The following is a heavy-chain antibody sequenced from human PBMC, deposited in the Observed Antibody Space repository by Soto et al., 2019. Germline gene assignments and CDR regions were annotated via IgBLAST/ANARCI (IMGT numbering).Heavy chain of an antibody. V-gene: IGHV4-61*08. J-gene: IGHJ4*02. CDR3: ARGRGDTAMAWYY. CDR1: GGSISSGDYY. Sequence: SETLSLTCTVPGGSISSGDYYWSWIRQSPGKGLEWIGYIYYSGSTKYNPSLKSRVTISVDTSKNQFSLKLSSVTAADTAVYYCARGRGDTAMAWYYWGQGTLVTVSS. CDR2: IYYSGST. D-gene: IGHD5-18*01.